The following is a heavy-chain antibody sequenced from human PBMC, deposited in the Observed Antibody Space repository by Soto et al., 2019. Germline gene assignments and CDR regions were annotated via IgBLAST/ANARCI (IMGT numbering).Heavy chain of an antibody. J-gene: IGHJ6*02. D-gene: IGHD2-2*01. V-gene: IGHV1-46*03. CDR2: ISQSDDST. Sequence: QVHLEQSGAEVRKPGASVRLSCRASTDSFTKCFIHWVRQAPGQGLEWMGMISQSDDSTNYAENFQGRVTMTRDTSTETVYMEVPSLRSEDTAVYYCGRNKSEFVYLWGQGTTVFVSS. CDR3: GRNKSEFVYL. CDR1: TDSFTKCF.